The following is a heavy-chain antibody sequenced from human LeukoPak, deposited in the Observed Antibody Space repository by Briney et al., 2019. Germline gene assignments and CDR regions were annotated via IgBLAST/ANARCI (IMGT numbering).Heavy chain of an antibody. Sequence: GGSLRLSCAASGFTFSSYAMSWVRQAPGKGLEGVSAISGNGDSTYYADSVKGRFTISRDNSKNTLFLQMNSLSAEDTAIYYCAKRQKYGDGCLDYWGQGTLVTVSS. CDR3: AKRQKYGDGCLDY. J-gene: IGHJ4*02. D-gene: IGHD5-24*01. V-gene: IGHV3-23*01. CDR1: GFTFSSYA. CDR2: ISGNGDST.